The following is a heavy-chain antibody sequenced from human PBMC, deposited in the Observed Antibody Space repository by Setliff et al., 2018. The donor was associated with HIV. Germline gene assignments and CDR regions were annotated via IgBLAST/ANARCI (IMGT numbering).Heavy chain of an antibody. CDR2: VHISGSV. D-gene: IGHD6-19*01. CDR1: GGSVSRSDYY. J-gene: IGHJ5*02. CDR3: ARGRTQWPNYNYFDP. Sequence: SETLSLTCTVSGGSVSRSDYYWSWIRQPAGGGLEWIGRVHISGSVNYNPSLRSRVSISIDTSKNQSSLKLSSLTAADTAVYYCARGRTQWPNYNYFDPWGLGTLVTVSS. V-gene: IGHV4-61*02.